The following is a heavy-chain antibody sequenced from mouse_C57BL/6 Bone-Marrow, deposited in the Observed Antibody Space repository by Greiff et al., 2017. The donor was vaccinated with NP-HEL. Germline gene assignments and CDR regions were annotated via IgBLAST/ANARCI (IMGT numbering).Heavy chain of an antibody. D-gene: IGHD2-3*01. Sequence: VQLQQPGTELVKPGASVKLSCKASGYTFTSYWMHWVKQRPGQGLEWIGNINPSNGGTNYNEKFKSKATLTVDKSSSTAYMQLSSLTSEDSAVYYCARYDYDGYYLAWFAYWGQGTLVTVSA. J-gene: IGHJ3*01. V-gene: IGHV1-53*01. CDR3: ARYDYDGYYLAWFAY. CDR1: GYTFTSYW. CDR2: INPSNGGT.